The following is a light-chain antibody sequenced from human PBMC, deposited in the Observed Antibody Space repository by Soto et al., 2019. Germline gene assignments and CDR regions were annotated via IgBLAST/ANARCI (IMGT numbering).Light chain of an antibody. CDR2: DVS. V-gene: IGLV2-14*01. CDR1: SSDVGGYNY. Sequence: QSVLTQPASVSGSPGQSITISCTGTSSDVGGYNYVSWYQQHPGKAPKLMIYDVSNRPSGVSNRFSGSKSGNTASLTISGLQAEDEADYYCSSYTSSSISPIFGTGTKVTVL. CDR3: SSYTSSSISPI. J-gene: IGLJ1*01.